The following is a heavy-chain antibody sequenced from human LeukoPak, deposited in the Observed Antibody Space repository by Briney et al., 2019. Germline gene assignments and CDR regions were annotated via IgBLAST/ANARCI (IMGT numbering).Heavy chain of an antibody. V-gene: IGHV4-59*11. J-gene: IGHJ3*02. Sequence: PSETLSLTCTVSGGSISSHYWSWIRQPPGKGLEWIGYIYYSGSTNYNPSLKSRVTISVGTSKNQFSLKLSSVTAADTAVYYCARDLLSNAFDIWGQGTMVTVSS. D-gene: IGHD1-26*01. CDR1: GGSISSHY. CDR3: ARDLLSNAFDI. CDR2: IYYSGST.